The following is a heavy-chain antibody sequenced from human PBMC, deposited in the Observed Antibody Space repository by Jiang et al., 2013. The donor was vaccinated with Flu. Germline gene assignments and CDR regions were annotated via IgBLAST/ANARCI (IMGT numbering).Heavy chain of an antibody. CDR1: GFTFSSYA. CDR3: ARDPGYSSGWYLSWGQGPFDY. CDR2: ISYDGSNK. V-gene: IGHV3-30*04. J-gene: IGHJ4*02. D-gene: IGHD6-19*01. Sequence: VQLVESGGGVVQPGRSLRLSCAASGFTFSSYAMHWVRQAPGKGLEWVAVISYDGSNKYYADSVKGRFTISRDNSKNTLYLQMNSLRAEDTAVYYCARDPGYSSGWYLSWGQGPFDYWGQGTLVTVSS.